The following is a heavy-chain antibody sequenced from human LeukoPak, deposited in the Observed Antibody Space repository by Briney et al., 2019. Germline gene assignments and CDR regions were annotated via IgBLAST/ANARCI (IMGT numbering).Heavy chain of an antibody. D-gene: IGHD4-17*01. CDR2: ISGSSSYM. Sequence: GRSLRLSCAASGFIFSGYTMNWVRQAPGKGLESLSSISGSSSYMYYADSMKGRFTISRDNAKNSLYLQMNSLRAEDTAVYYCARSGTTVTTVVDYWGQGTLVTVSS. CDR3: ARSGTTVTTVVDY. V-gene: IGHV3-21*01. CDR1: GFIFSGYT. J-gene: IGHJ4*02.